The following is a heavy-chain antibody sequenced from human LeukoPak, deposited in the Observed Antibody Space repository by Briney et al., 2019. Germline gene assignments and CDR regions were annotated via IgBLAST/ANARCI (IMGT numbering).Heavy chain of an antibody. D-gene: IGHD4-11*01. CDR1: GGSISSYY. J-gene: IGHJ4*02. V-gene: IGHV4-4*07. CDR3: ATESSNSLYY. CDR2: IYTSGST. Sequence: PSETLSLTCTVSGGSISSYYWSWIRQPAGKGLEWIGRIYTSGSTNYNPSLKSQVTMSVDTSKNQFSLKLTSVTAADTAVYYCATESSNSLYYWGQGTLLTVSS.